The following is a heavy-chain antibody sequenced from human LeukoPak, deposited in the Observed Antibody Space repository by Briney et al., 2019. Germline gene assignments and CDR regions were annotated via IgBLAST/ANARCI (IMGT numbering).Heavy chain of an antibody. J-gene: IGHJ4*02. D-gene: IGHD3-22*01. Sequence: GGSLRLSCAASGFTFSSYSMNWVRQAPGKGLEWVSSITSSSSYIYYADSVKGRFTISRDNAKDSLYLQMNSLRAEDTAVYYCARHVVAVGFDYWGQGTLVTVSS. CDR2: ITSSSSYI. CDR3: ARHVVAVGFDY. V-gene: IGHV3-21*01. CDR1: GFTFSSYS.